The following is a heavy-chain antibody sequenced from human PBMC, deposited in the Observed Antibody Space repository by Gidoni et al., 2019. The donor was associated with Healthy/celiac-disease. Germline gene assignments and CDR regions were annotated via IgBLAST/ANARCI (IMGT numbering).Heavy chain of an antibody. Sequence: QVQLVQSGAEVKKPGSSVKVSCKAPGGPFSSSAISWVRQAPGQGLEWMGGIIPIFGTANYAQKFQGRVTSTAYESTSTADMELSSLRSEDTAVYYCARALHYYDSSRGWYFDLWGRGTLVTVSS. CDR3: ARALHYYDSSRGWYFDL. CDR2: IIPIFGTA. D-gene: IGHD3-22*01. CDR1: GGPFSSSA. J-gene: IGHJ2*01. V-gene: IGHV1-69*01.